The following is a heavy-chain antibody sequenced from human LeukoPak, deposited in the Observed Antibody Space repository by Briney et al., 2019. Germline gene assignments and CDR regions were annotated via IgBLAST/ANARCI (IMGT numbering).Heavy chain of an antibody. D-gene: IGHD6-13*01. CDR1: KFTFSSYP. CDR3: ARDRKEAAADYYFDH. Sequence: GRSLRLSCAASKFTFSSYPMHWVRQAPGKGLEWVAVIANDGRDKHCADSVKGRFTISRDNSKNTLYLQINSLRAEDTAVYYCARDRKEAAADYYFDHWGQGTLVTVPS. V-gene: IGHV3-30-3*01. J-gene: IGHJ4*02. CDR2: IANDGRDK.